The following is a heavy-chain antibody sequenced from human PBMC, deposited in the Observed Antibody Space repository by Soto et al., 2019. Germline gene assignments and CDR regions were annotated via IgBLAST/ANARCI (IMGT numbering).Heavy chain of an antibody. CDR1: GFTFDDYA. Sequence: SLRLSCAASGFTFDDYAMHCVRQSPGKGLEWVSGISWNSGSIGYADSVKGRFTISRDNAKNSLYLQMNSLRAEDTALYYCAKAVDTAVVTLGYYGMDVWGQGTTVTVSS. D-gene: IGHD5-18*01. V-gene: IGHV3-9*01. CDR3: AKAVDTAVVTLGYYGMDV. CDR2: ISWNSGSI. J-gene: IGHJ6*02.